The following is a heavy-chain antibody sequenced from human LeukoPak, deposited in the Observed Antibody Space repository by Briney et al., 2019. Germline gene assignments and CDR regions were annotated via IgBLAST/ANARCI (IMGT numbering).Heavy chain of an antibody. Sequence: PSETLSLTCAVYGGSFSGYYWSWFRQPPGKCLEWIGYISSSGTTYYNPSLRSRITISVDSSKSQFSLNLSSVTASDTAVYYCAGVGNGGYGGFDYWGQGTLVTVSS. V-gene: IGHV4-30-4*08. CDR2: ISSSGTT. J-gene: IGHJ4*02. CDR1: GGSFSGYY. CDR3: AGVGNGGYGGFDY. D-gene: IGHD5-12*01.